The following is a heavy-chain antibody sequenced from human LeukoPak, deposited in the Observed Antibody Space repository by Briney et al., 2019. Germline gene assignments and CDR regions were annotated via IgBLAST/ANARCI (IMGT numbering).Heavy chain of an antibody. CDR2: IFYRGNT. D-gene: IGHD5-18*01. J-gene: IGHJ4*02. CDR1: GGSISSYY. CDR3: ASPSNTAIAEETPGFDY. V-gene: IGHV4-59*08. Sequence: PSETLSLTCTVSGGSISSYYWSWIRQPPGKGLEWIGYIFYRGNTNYNPSLKSRVTISVDTSKNQFSLKLSSVAAADTAVYYCASPSNTAIAEETPGFDYWGQGTLVTVSS.